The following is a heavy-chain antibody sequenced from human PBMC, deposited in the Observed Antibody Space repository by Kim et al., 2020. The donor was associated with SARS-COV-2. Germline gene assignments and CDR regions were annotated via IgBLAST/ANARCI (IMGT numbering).Heavy chain of an antibody. Sequence: GGSLRLSCAASGFTFSSYGMHWVRQAPGKGLEWVAVISYDGSNKYYADSVKGRFTISRDNSKNTLYLQMNSLRAEDTAVYYCARESSDYGVGYYGMDVWGQGTTVTVSS. V-gene: IGHV3-33*05. CDR1: GFTFSSYG. J-gene: IGHJ6*02. CDR2: ISYDGSNK. CDR3: ARESSDYGVGYYGMDV. D-gene: IGHD4-17*01.